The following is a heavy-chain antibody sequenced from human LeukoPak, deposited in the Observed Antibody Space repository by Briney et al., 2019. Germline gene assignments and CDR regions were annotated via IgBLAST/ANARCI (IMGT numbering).Heavy chain of an antibody. CDR3: AKGSPSYSSGWYDY. CDR1: GFTFDDYT. CDR2: ISWDGGST. Sequence: GGSLRLSCAASGFTFDDYTMHWVRQAPGKGLEWVSLISWDGGSTYYADSVKGRFTISRDNSKNSLYLQMNSLRTEDTALYYCAKGSPSYSSGWYDYWGQGTLVTVSS. D-gene: IGHD6-19*01. J-gene: IGHJ4*02. V-gene: IGHV3-43*01.